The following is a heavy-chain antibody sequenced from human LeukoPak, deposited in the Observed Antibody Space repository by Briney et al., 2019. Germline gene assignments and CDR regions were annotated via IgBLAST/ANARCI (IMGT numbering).Heavy chain of an antibody. CDR1: GFTFSSYG. CDR2: ISYDGSNK. J-gene: IGHJ4*02. V-gene: IGHV3-30*18. Sequence: GGSLRLSCAASGFTFSSYGMHWVRQAPGKGLEWVAVISYDGSNKYYADSVKGRFTISRDNSKNTLYLQMNSLRAEDTAVYYCAKISGYDFYFDYWGQGTPVTVSS. CDR3: AKISGYDFYFDY. D-gene: IGHD5-12*01.